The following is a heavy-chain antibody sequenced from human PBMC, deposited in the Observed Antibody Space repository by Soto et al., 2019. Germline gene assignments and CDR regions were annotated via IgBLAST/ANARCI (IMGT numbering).Heavy chain of an antibody. CDR1: GFTFSSYE. D-gene: IGHD5-12*01. J-gene: IGHJ4*02. V-gene: IGHV3-48*03. CDR3: AREADGYNHKDY. Sequence: GGSLRLSCAASGFTFSSYEMNWVRQAPGKGLEWVSYISTGGSTIYYADSVKGRFTISRDNAKNSLYLQMNSLRAEDTAIYYCAREADGYNHKDYWGQGTLVTSPQ. CDR2: ISTGGSTI.